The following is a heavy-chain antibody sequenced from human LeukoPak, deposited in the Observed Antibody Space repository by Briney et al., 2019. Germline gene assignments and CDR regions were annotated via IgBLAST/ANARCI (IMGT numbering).Heavy chain of an antibody. CDR3: ARAGSGEYYGMDV. D-gene: IGHD2-15*01. CDR2: INTGSDSI. J-gene: IGHJ6*02. CDR1: GFTFSSYG. V-gene: IGHV3-48*04. Sequence: AGGSLRLSCEASGFTFSSYGMNWVRQAPGKGLEWVSYINTGSDSIYYADSVKGRFTISRDNAKNSLYLQMNSLRAEDTAVYYCARAGSGEYYGMDVWGQGTTVTVSS.